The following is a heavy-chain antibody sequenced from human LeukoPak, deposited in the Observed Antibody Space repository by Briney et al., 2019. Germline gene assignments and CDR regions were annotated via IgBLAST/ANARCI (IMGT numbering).Heavy chain of an antibody. Sequence: PSETLSLTCAVYGGSFSGYYWSWIRQPPGKGLEWIGEINHSGSTNYNPSLKSRVTISVDTSKNQFSLKLSSVTAADTAVYYSARMTTELYYFDYWGQGTLVTVSS. D-gene: IGHD4-11*01. CDR1: GGSFSGYY. V-gene: IGHV4-34*01. J-gene: IGHJ4*02. CDR3: ARMTTELYYFDY. CDR2: INHSGST.